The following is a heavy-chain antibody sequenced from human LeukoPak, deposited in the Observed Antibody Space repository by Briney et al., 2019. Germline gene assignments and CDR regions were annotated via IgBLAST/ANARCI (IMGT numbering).Heavy chain of an antibody. V-gene: IGHV3-23*01. Sequence: GSLRLSCAASEFTFSSYAMSWVRQPPGKGPEWVSGISGSGGTTNYADSVKGRFTISRDNSKNTLYLQMYSLRAEDTAVYYCARLRYYDSSGHYRYCDYWGQGTLVTVSS. CDR2: ISGSGGTT. CDR3: ARLRYYDSSGHYRYCDY. D-gene: IGHD3-22*01. CDR1: EFTFSSYA. J-gene: IGHJ4*02.